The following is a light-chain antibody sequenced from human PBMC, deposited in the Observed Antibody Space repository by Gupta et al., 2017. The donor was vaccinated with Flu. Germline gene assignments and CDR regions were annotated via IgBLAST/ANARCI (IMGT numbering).Light chain of an antibody. CDR3: QQHYWSGFT. V-gene: IGKV1-39*01. J-gene: IGKJ3*01. CDR2: AAS. Sequence: ILLTQSPSSLSASVGDRVTIPCRASQSISSYFNWYQQQPGKAPKLLICAASSLQSVVPSRFRGSGSGTDFTLTISSLQPVDFATYYYQQHYWSGFTFGPGTKVDIK. CDR1: QSISSY.